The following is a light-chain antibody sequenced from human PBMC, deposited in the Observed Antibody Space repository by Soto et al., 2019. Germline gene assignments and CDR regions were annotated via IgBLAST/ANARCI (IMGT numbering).Light chain of an antibody. CDR2: SAS. J-gene: IGKJ4*01. Sequence: DLQLTDSPSSLSAPVGDTLTSTFRASQSISTYLNWWQHKPGTAPRLLISSASNLHTGVPSRFSGSGSGAAFTLTIRSLQPEDSATHFCQQNFNIILTFGGATKVDIK. CDR1: QSISTY. V-gene: IGKV1-39*01. CDR3: QQNFNIILT.